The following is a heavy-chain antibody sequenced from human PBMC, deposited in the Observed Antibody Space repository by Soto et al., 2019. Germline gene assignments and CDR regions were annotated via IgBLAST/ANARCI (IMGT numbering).Heavy chain of an antibody. Sequence: EVKLLESGGGLVQPGEPLRLSCAASGFRFWTYSMSWVRQAPGKGLEWVSGISGDGSATSYADSLKGRFTVSRDNSKDTLFLQMNTLRVEDTAVYYCAKTRLYDNNDYHRDGFDVWGPGTAVTVS. CDR3: AKTRLYDNNDYHRDGFDV. V-gene: IGHV3-23*01. CDR1: GFRFWTYS. CDR2: ISGDGSAT. J-gene: IGHJ3*01. D-gene: IGHD5-12*01.